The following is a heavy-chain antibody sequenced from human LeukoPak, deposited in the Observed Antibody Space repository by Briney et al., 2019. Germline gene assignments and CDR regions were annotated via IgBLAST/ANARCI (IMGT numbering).Heavy chain of an antibody. V-gene: IGHV3-48*01. Sequence: GGSLRLSCAASGFSSSSYSMNWVRQAPGKGLEWVSYITSSSSTMHYADAVKGRFAISRDNAKNSLYLQMNSLRAEDTAVYYCARKSGSSGYPFDYWGQGTLVTVSS. D-gene: IGHD3-22*01. CDR3: ARKSGSSGYPFDY. J-gene: IGHJ4*02. CDR1: GFSSSSYS. CDR2: ITSSSSTM.